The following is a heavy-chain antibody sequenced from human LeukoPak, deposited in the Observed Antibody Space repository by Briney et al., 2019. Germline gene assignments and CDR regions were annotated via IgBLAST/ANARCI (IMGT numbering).Heavy chain of an antibody. CDR1: GFTFSSYA. D-gene: IGHD3-22*01. J-gene: IGHJ4*02. Sequence: GGSLRLPCAASGFTFSSYAMSWVRQAPGKGLEWVSAISGSGGSTYYADSVKGRFTISRDNSKNTLYLQMNSLRAEDTAVYYCAKLYYDSSRAGIDYSGQGTLVTVSS. CDR2: ISGSGGST. CDR3: AKLYYDSSRAGIDY. V-gene: IGHV3-23*01.